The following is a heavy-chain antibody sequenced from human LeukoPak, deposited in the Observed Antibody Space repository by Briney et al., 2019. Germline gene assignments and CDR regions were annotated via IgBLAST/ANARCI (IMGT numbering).Heavy chain of an antibody. V-gene: IGHV4-61*02. CDR3: ARAPRLAVAGTHFDY. CDR1: GGSISSGSYY. J-gene: IGHJ4*02. D-gene: IGHD6-19*01. Sequence: SQTLSLTCTVSGGSISSGSYYWSWIRQPAGKGLEWIGRIYTSGCTNYNPSLKSRVTISVDTSKNQFSLKLSSVTAADTAVYYCARAPRLAVAGTHFDYWGQGALVTVSS. CDR2: IYTSGCT.